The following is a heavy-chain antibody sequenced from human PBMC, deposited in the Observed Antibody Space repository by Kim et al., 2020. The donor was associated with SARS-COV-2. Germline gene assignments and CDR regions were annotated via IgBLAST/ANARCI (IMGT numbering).Heavy chain of an antibody. Sequence: GGSLRLSCAASEFSFSLYSRNWVRLTPGKGLEWVSYISASGSTINYADSVKGRFTISRDDDKNSLSLQMNSLRGDDTGIYYCTRSRLMDHLGLGTLVTVSS. CDR3: TRSRLMDH. CDR1: EFSFSLYS. CDR2: ISASGSTI. D-gene: IGHD2-21*02. V-gene: IGHV3-48*01. J-gene: IGHJ4*02.